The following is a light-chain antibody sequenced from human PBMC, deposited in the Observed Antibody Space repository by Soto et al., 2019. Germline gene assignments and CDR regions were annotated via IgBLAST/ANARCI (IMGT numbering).Light chain of an antibody. CDR1: SSDVGDYKY. J-gene: IGLJ1*01. CDR2: EVS. Sequence: QSALTQPASVSGSPGQSITISCTGTSSDVGDYKYVSWYQKHPGKAPKALIYEVSNRTSGVSNRFSGSKSGNTASLTISGLQAEDEADYYCPSYTTSNTLVFGPGTKVTVL. CDR3: PSYTTSNTLV. V-gene: IGLV2-14*01.